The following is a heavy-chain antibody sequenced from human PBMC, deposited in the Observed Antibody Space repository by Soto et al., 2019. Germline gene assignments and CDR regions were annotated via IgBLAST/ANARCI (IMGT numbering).Heavy chain of an antibody. J-gene: IGHJ4*02. CDR1: GYTFSGHY. D-gene: IGHD6-19*01. V-gene: IGHV1-2*02. CDR2: INANSGDT. Sequence: ASVKVSCKASGYTFSGHYMHWIRQAPGQGPEWLGWINANSGDTDRAPKFQDRLTMTRDTSISTAYMELSRLRSDDTAVYYCARGGALDGTSPPFNHWGQGTLVTVSS. CDR3: ARGGALDGTSPPFNH.